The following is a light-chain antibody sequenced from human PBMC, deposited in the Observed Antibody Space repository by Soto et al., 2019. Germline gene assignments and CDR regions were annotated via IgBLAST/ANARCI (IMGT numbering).Light chain of an antibody. V-gene: IGKV3-15*01. J-gene: IGKJ1*01. Sequence: EIVLTQSPGSLSLSPGESATLSGRASQSVSSNYLAWYQQKPGQAPRPLIYGASTRATGIPARFSGSGSGTEFTPTISSLQSEDFAVYYCQQYNNWGFAEGPKVDI. CDR1: QSVSSN. CDR3: QQYNNWG. CDR2: GAS.